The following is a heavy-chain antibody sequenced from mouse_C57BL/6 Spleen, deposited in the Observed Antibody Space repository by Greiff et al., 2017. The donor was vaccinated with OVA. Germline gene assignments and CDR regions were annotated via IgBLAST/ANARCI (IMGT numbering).Heavy chain of an antibody. J-gene: IGHJ2*01. Sequence: VQLQQPGAELVMPGASVKLSCKASGYTFTSYWMHWVKQRPGQGLEWIGEIDPSDSYTNYNQKFKGKSTLTVDKSSSTAYMQLSSLTSEDSAVYYCARFSIYLDYWGQGTTLTVSS. D-gene: IGHD2-10*02. V-gene: IGHV1-69*01. CDR3: ARFSIYLDY. CDR1: GYTFTSYW. CDR2: IDPSDSYT.